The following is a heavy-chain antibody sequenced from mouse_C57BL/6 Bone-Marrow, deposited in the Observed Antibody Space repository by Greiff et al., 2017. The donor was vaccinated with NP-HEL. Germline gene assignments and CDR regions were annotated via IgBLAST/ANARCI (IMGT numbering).Heavy chain of an antibody. J-gene: IGHJ2*01. CDR2: IDPENGDT. Sequence: VQLQQSGAELVRPGASVKLSCTASGFNFTDDYMHWVKQRPEQGLEWIGWIDPENGDTDYASKFQGKATLTADTSSNTAYLQLSSLTSEDAAVYYCTTSYFYYFDYWGQGTTLTVSS. V-gene: IGHV14-4*01. CDR1: GFNFTDDY. D-gene: IGHD1-1*01. CDR3: TTSYFYYFDY.